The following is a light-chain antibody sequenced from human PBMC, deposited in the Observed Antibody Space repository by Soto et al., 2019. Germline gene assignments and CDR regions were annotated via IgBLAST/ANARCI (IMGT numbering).Light chain of an antibody. J-gene: IGLJ1*01. CDR1: SSDIGNYNL. CDR3: CSYAGSTTFYV. Sequence: QSALTQPASVSGSPGQSITISCTGSSSDIGNYNLVSWYQQQPGKAPKLMIYEVTKRPSGVSNRFSGSKSGNTASLSISGLQAEDEADYYCCSYAGSTTFYVFGTGTKVTVL. V-gene: IGLV2-23*02. CDR2: EVT.